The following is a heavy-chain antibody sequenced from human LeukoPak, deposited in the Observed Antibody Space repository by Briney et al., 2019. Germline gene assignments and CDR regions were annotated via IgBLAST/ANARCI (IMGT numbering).Heavy chain of an antibody. CDR3: ARHTYGESDPYYFDY. CDR2: IYPDDSET. CDR1: GYSFASQW. J-gene: IGHJ4*02. D-gene: IGHD3-10*01. Sequence: GESLKVSCSGSGYSFASQWIGWVRQIPGKGLQWMGIIYPDDSETKYSPSFQGQVTMTVDKSTSTAYLQWSSLKASDTAIYFCARHTYGESDPYYFDYWGQGTLVTVSS. V-gene: IGHV5-51*01.